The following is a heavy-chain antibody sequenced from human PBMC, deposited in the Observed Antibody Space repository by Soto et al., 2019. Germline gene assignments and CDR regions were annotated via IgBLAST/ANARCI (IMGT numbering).Heavy chain of an antibody. D-gene: IGHD3-9*01. CDR3: AKGPNLTGYYSEAFDI. CDR1: GFTFDDYA. Sequence: GGSLRLSCAASGFTFDDYAMHWVRQAPGKGLEWVSGISWNSGSIGYADSVKGRFTISRDNAKNSLYLQMNSLRAEDTALYYCAKGPNLTGYYSEAFDIWGQGTMVTVSS. V-gene: IGHV3-9*01. CDR2: ISWNSGSI. J-gene: IGHJ3*02.